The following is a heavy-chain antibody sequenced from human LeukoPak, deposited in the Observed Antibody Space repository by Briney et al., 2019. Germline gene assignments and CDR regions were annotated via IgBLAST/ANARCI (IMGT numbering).Heavy chain of an antibody. Sequence: PGGSLRLSCAASGFTFSSYAMHWVRQAPGKGLEWVAVISYDGSNKYYADSVKGQFTISRDNSKNTLYLQMNSLRAEDTAVYYCAGIAARPGAFDIWGQGTMVTVSS. CDR2: ISYDGSNK. J-gene: IGHJ3*02. CDR1: GFTFSSYA. CDR3: AGIAARPGAFDI. D-gene: IGHD6-6*01. V-gene: IGHV3-30-3*01.